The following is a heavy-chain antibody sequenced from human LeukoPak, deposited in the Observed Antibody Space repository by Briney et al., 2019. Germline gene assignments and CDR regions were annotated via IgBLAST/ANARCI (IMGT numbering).Heavy chain of an antibody. CDR3: ARVSLDGYNWGRFDY. CDR2: IIPILGIA. Sequence: SVKVSCKASGGTFSSYAISWVRQAPGQGLEWMGRIIPILGIASYAQKFQGRVTITADNSTSTAYMELSSLTSEETAVYYCARVSLDGYNWGRFDYWGQGTLVTVSS. D-gene: IGHD5-24*01. J-gene: IGHJ4*02. CDR1: GGTFSSYA. V-gene: IGHV1-69*04.